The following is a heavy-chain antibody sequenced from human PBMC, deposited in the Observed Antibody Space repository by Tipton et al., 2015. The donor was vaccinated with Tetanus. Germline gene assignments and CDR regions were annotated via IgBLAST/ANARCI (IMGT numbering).Heavy chain of an antibody. Sequence: TLSLTCTVSGGSFSLYYWNWVRQSPGKGLEWIGEISHSGSSSYSPSLKSRVTISVDTSKNQFSLSLSSVTAADTAMYYCARDGGNYFYYGMNVWGQGAAVTVSS. V-gene: IGHV4-34*01. J-gene: IGHJ6*02. CDR1: GGSFSLYY. CDR2: ISHSGSS. CDR3: ARDGGNYFYYGMNV.